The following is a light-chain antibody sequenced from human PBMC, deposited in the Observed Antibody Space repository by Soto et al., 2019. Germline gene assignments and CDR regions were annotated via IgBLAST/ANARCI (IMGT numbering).Light chain of an antibody. CDR2: DAS. V-gene: IGKV3D-20*01. CDR3: QQYSTSRT. Sequence: EIVLTQSPVTLSLSPGERATLSCGASQSVGSSYLAWYQQKPGLAPRLLIYDASIRATGIPDRFSGSGSGADFTLTISRREPEDFALYYCQQYSTSRTFGQGTKVEIK. J-gene: IGKJ1*01. CDR1: QSVGSSY.